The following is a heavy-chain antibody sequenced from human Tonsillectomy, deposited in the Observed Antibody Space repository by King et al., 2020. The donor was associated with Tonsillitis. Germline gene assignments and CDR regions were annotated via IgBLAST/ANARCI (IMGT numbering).Heavy chain of an antibody. CDR2: SNWNSGSR. V-gene: IGHV3-9*01. J-gene: IGHJ4*02. CDR3: AKDDCSGGSCYSPFDY. D-gene: IGHD2-15*01. Sequence: VQLVESGGGLVQPGRSLRLSCAASGFTFKDYGMHWVRQGPGKGLEWGSGSNWNSGSRVYADSVKGRFTISRDNAKNSLYLQMNSLRAEDTALYYCAKDDCSGGSCYSPFDYWGQGTLVTVSS. CDR1: GFTFKDYG.